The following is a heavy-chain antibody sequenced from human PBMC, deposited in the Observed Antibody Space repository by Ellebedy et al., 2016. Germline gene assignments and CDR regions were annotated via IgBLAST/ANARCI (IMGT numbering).Heavy chain of an antibody. Sequence: ASVKVSCXASGYTFITYYMHWVRQAPGQGLEWMGIVRPSDGSTTYAQKFQGRVTMTRDTSTSTVYMEPNSLRSEDTAVYYCARDWPLGLRGLTEIDHWGQGTLVTVSS. CDR3: ARDWPLGLRGLTEIDH. CDR2: VRPSDGST. J-gene: IGHJ4*02. CDR1: GYTFITYY. V-gene: IGHV1-46*01. D-gene: IGHD3-10*01.